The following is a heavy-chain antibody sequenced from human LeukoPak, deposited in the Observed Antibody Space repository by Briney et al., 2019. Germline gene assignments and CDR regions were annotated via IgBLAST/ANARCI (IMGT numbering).Heavy chain of an antibody. D-gene: IGHD3-3*01. CDR1: GYSISSGYY. CDR2: IYHSGST. Sequence: SETLSLTCTVSGYSISSGYYWGWIRQPPGKGLEWIGSIYHSGSTYYNPSLKSRVTISVDTSKNQFSLTLSSVTAADTAVYYCASRLWSGYFDFWGQGTLVTVSS. V-gene: IGHV4-38-2*02. CDR3: ASRLWSGYFDF. J-gene: IGHJ4*02.